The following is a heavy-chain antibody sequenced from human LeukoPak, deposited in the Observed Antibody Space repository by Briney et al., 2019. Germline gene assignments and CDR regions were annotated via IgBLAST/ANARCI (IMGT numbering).Heavy chain of an antibody. CDR3: ARAGTPLLWFGELSSSPLYFDY. CDR2: IIPIFGTA. D-gene: IGHD3-10*01. V-gene: IGHV1-69*13. J-gene: IGHJ4*02. Sequence: ASVKVSCKASGGTFSSYAISWVRQAPGQGLEWMGGIIPIFGTANYAQKFQGRVTITADESTSTAYMELSSLRSEDTAVYYCARAGTPLLWFGELSSSPLYFDYWGQGTLVTVSS. CDR1: GGTFSSYA.